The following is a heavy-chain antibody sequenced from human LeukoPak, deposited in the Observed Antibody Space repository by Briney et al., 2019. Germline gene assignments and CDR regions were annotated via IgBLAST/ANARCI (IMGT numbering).Heavy chain of an antibody. CDR2: LSGDGQNT. Sequence: GGSLRLSCAASGFPLNNFPMMWVRQSPGQGLEWVSTLSGDGQNTHYADTVKGRFIISKDTSRNTLYLQMNSLRAEDTAVYYCAKEITMIVVVIFDYWGQGTLVTVSS. V-gene: IGHV3-23*01. CDR1: GFPLNNFP. D-gene: IGHD3-22*01. CDR3: AKEITMIVVVIFDY. J-gene: IGHJ4*02.